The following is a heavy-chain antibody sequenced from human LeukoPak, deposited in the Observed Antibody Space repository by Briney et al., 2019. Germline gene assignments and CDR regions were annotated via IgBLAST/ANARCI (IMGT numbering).Heavy chain of an antibody. V-gene: IGHV3-21*01. CDR1: GFIFSSYA. CDR2: ISSSSSYI. D-gene: IGHD4-17*01. J-gene: IGHJ4*02. Sequence: SGGSLRLSCAASGFIFSSYAINWVRQAPGKGLEWVSSISSSSSYIYYADSVKGRFTISRDNAKNSLYLQMNSLRAEDTAVYYCAREAPEYGDYFDYWGQGTLVTVSS. CDR3: AREAPEYGDYFDY.